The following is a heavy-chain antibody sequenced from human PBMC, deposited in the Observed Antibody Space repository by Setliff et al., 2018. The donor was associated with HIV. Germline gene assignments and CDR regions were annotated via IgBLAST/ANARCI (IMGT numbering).Heavy chain of an antibody. CDR1: GDSFSNFA. Sequence: SVKVSCKASGDSFSNFAISWVRQAPGQGLEWMGQIVPIFGTPSYAQKFQGRVTITADESTNTAFMELGSLRSDDTAVYYCATDPQKGGYYYYMDVWGKETTVTVSS. CDR3: ATDPQKGGYYYYMDV. CDR2: IVPIFGTP. D-gene: IGHD2-15*01. V-gene: IGHV1-69*13. J-gene: IGHJ6*03.